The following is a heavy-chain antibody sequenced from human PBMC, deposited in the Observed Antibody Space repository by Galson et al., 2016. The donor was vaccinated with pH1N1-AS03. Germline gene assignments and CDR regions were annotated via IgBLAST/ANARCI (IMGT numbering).Heavy chain of an antibody. J-gene: IGHJ5*02. CDR1: GYTFSNYW. CDR3: ARRDYNSSYLLPYNWLDP. CDR2: IYPGDSA. V-gene: IGHV5-51*01. Sequence: QSGAEVKKPGESLKISCKGSGYTFSNYWIVWVRQMPGKGLEWMGIIYPGDSARYSPSFQGQVTISADKSLSTAYLQWSSLKASDTGLYYCARRDYNSSYLLPYNWLDPWGQGTLVTVSS. D-gene: IGHD6-13*01.